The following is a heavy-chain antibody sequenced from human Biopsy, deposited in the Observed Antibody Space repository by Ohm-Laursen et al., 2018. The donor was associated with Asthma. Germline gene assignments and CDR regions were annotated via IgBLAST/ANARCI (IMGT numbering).Heavy chain of an antibody. Sequence: SQRLSCAASGFSFSNFAIHWVRQAPGKGLEWVGVISKDASTQDYADSVKGRFTMARDNSKNTLYLQMNSLREEDTAVYYCVRDGTDDAFDIWGQGTVVSVSS. CDR2: ISKDASTQ. V-gene: IGHV3-30*01. J-gene: IGHJ3*02. CDR1: GFSFSNFA. CDR3: VRDGTDDAFDI. D-gene: IGHD1-1*01.